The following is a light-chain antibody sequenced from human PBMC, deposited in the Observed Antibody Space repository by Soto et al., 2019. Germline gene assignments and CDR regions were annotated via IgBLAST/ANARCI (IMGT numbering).Light chain of an antibody. J-gene: IGLJ1*01. Sequence: QSAQTQPPSASGSPGQSVAISCTGTASDIGGYTFVSWYQQHPGKAPKLLIYDVNKRPSGVPDRFSGSKSGNTASLTVSGLQAEDEADYYCSAHGGTNPYVFGTGTKLTVL. V-gene: IGLV2-8*01. CDR1: ASDIGGYTF. CDR2: DVN. CDR3: SAHGGTNPYV.